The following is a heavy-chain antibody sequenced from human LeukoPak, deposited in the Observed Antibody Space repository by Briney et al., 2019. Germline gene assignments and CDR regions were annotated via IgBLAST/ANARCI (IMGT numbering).Heavy chain of an antibody. V-gene: IGHV4-39*07. CDR2: IYYSGST. CDR3: ARGRLDY. CDR1: GGSISSSSYY. Sequence: PSETLSLTCTVSGGSISSSSYYWGWIRQPPGKGLEWIGSIYYSGSTNYNPSLKSRVTISVDTSKNQFSLKLSSVTAADTAVYYCARGRLDYWGQGTLVTVSS. J-gene: IGHJ4*02.